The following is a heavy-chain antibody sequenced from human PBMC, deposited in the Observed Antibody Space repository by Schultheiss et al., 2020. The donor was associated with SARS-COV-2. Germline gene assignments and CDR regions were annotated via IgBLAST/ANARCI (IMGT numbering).Heavy chain of an antibody. V-gene: IGHV3-30*02. CDR2: IRYDGRTE. Sequence: GGSLRLSCEVSGFTFSTYVMHWVRQAPGKGLEWVAFIRYDGRTEEYADSVKGRFTISRDNSKNTLYLQMNSLRAEDTAVYYCARMVVPAASSPVDYWGQGTLVTVSS. CDR3: ARMVVPAASSPVDY. D-gene: IGHD2-2*01. J-gene: IGHJ4*02. CDR1: GFTFSTYV.